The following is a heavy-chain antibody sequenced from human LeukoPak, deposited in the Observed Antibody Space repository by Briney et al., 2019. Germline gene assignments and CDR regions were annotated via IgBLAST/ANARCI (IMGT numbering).Heavy chain of an antibody. CDR3: ARLFHPALSGNYPFDY. J-gene: IGHJ4*02. CDR2: IYYSGST. CDR1: GGSINSYY. D-gene: IGHD1-26*01. V-gene: IGHV4-59*01. Sequence: SETLSLTCTVSGGSINSYYWSWIRQPPGKGLEWIAYIYYSGSTSYNPSLKSRVTISADTSKNQFSLKLNSVTAADTAMYYCARLFHPALSGNYPFDYWGQGTLVTVSS.